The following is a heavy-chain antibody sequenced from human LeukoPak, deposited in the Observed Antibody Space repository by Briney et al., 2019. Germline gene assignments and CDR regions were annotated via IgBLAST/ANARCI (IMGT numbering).Heavy chain of an antibody. V-gene: IGHV1-69*04. Sequence: PGSSVKVSCKASGGTFSSYTISWVRQAPGQGLEWMGRIIPILGIANYAQKFQGRVTITADKSTSTAYMELSSLRSEDTAVYYCARDQGGYNFDYWGQGTLVTVSS. D-gene: IGHD5-12*01. CDR2: IIPILGIA. CDR3: ARDQGGYNFDY. CDR1: GGTFSSYT. J-gene: IGHJ4*02.